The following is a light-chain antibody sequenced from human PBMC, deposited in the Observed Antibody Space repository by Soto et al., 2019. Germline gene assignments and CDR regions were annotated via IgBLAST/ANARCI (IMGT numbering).Light chain of an antibody. CDR2: DAS. Sequence: DIQFTRPPSSVSASVGDRVTITCRASKGISSWLSWYQQKPGKAPKLLISDASILQSGVPLRFSGSGSGTEFTLTISSLQRDDFATYYCQQYSTYSRTFGQGTKVDNK. V-gene: IGKV1-5*01. J-gene: IGKJ1*01. CDR3: QQYSTYSRT. CDR1: KGISSW.